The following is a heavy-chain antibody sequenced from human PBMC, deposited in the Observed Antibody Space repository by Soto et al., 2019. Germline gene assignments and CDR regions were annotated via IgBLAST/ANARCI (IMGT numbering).Heavy chain of an antibody. V-gene: IGHV4-4*07. CDR2: VFDSGNT. J-gene: IGHJ6*02. CDR1: GGSISSYS. CDR3: EAWSSYYTVDV. Sequence: LSLTCSVSGGSISSYSWSWIRQPAGKGLEWIGRVFDSGNTNYNPSLQSRVTMSLDTSKKQFSLKLTSVTAADTAVYYCEAWSSYYTVDVWGQGTTVTVSS. D-gene: IGHD3-3*01.